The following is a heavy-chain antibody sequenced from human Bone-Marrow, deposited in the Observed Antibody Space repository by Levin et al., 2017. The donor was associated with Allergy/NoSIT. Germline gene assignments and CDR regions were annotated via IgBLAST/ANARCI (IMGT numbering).Heavy chain of an antibody. J-gene: IGHJ4*02. CDR1: GFTFSSYG. Sequence: GGSLRLSCVASGFTFSSYGINWVRQAPGKGLEWVSYISSTSTYIFHADSVKGRFTISRDNAKNSLYLQMNSLRVEDTAVYYCAREVLAGKKGASDYWGQGILVTVSS. CDR3: AREVLAGKKGASDY. D-gene: IGHD6-19*01. CDR2: ISSTSTYI. V-gene: IGHV3-21*01.